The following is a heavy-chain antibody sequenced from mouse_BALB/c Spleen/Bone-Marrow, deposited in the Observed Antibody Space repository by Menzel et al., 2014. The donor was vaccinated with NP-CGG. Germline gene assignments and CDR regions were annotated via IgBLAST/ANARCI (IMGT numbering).Heavy chain of an antibody. CDR3: TRDNWDY. CDR1: GYTFTSYW. CDR2: IFPSETYT. V-gene: IGHV1-69*02. D-gene: IGHD4-1*01. Sequence: VQLQQSGAGLVRPGASVKLSCKASGYTFTSYWINWVKQRPGQGLEWIGNIFPSETYTNYNQKFKDKAALTVDKSSSTAYMQLSSPTSEDSAVYYCTRDNWDYWGQGTTLTVSS. J-gene: IGHJ2*01.